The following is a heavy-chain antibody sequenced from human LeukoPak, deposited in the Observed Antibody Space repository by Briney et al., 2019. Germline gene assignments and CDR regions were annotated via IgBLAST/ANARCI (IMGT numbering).Heavy chain of an antibody. CDR2: IYYSGST. CDR1: GGSISSYY. J-gene: IGHJ5*02. CDR3: ARDRDSSGWYSTSRFNWFDP. Sequence: SETLSLTCTVSGGSISSYYWGWIRQPPGKGLEWIGSIYYSGSTYYNPSLKSRVTISVDTSKNQFSLKLSSVTAADTAVYYCARDRDSSGWYSTSRFNWFDPWGQGTLVTVSS. D-gene: IGHD6-19*01. V-gene: IGHV4-39*07.